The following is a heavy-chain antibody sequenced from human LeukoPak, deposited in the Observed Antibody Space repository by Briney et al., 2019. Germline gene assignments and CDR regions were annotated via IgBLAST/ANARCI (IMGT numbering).Heavy chain of an antibody. D-gene: IGHD6-13*01. CDR1: GFTFSSYW. Sequence: GGSLRLSCAASGFTFSSYWMHLVRQAPGKGLVWVSRINSDGSSTSYADSVKGRFTISRDNAKNTLYLQMNSLRAEDTAVYYCARGSYEEGQQLVLWGQGTLVTVSS. V-gene: IGHV3-74*01. J-gene: IGHJ4*02. CDR2: INSDGSST. CDR3: ARGSYEEGQQLVL.